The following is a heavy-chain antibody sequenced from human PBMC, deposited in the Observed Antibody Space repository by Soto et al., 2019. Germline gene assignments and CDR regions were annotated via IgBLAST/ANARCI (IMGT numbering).Heavy chain of an antibody. D-gene: IGHD2-15*01. Sequence: EVQLLESGGGLVQPGGSLRLSCTASGFTFSDHAMTWVRQAPGKGLEWASGLSGGGSGAYYAESVKGRFTVSRANSKNTLFLQMDSLRAEDTAVYYWAIDLWWYTHWGQGTLVTVSS. V-gene: IGHV3-23*01. J-gene: IGHJ4*02. CDR3: AIDLWWYTH. CDR2: LSGGGSGA. CDR1: GFTFSDHA.